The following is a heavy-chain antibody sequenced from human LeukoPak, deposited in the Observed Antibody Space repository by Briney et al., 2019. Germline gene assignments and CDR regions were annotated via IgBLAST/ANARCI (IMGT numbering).Heavy chain of an antibody. CDR3: ARGGGFYYMDV. J-gene: IGHJ6*03. Sequence: PSETLSLTCEVYGGSFSGYYWSWIRQSPGKGLEWFGEINHSGGTNYNPSLKSRVTISVDTSKNQFSLKMSSVTAADTAVYYCARGGGFYYMDVWGKGTTVTVSS. D-gene: IGHD3-16*01. CDR1: GGSFSGYY. CDR2: INHSGGT. V-gene: IGHV4-34*01.